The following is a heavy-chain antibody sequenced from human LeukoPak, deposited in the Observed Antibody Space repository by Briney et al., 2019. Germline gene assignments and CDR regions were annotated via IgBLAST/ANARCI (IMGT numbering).Heavy chain of an antibody. CDR2: INPNSGGT. Sequence: GASVKVSCKASGYTFTGYYLHWVRLAPGQGLEWMGWINPNSGGTYYAQKFQGRVTMTRDTSISTAYMELSRLRSDDTAVYYCARGQSIVIVSAAIGVPYYYYMDVWGKGTTVTVSS. J-gene: IGHJ6*03. CDR1: GYTFTGYY. D-gene: IGHD2-2*02. CDR3: ARGQSIVIVSAAIGVPYYYYMDV. V-gene: IGHV1-2*02.